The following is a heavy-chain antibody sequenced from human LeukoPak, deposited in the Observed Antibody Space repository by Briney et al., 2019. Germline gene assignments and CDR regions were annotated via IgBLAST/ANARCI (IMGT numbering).Heavy chain of an antibody. Sequence: PGGSLRLSCAAPGFTFSNAWMSWVRQAPGKGLEWVGRIKSKTDGGTTDYAAPVKGRFTISRDDSKSTLYLQMNSLKTEDTAVYYCTTDSSCSSTSCYLAANDAFDIWGQGTMVTVSS. CDR3: TTDSSCSSTSCYLAANDAFDI. V-gene: IGHV3-15*01. CDR2: IKSKTDGGTT. J-gene: IGHJ3*02. CDR1: GFTFSNAW. D-gene: IGHD2-2*01.